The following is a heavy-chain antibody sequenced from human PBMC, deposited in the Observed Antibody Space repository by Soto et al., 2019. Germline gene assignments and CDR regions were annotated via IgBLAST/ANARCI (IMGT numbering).Heavy chain of an antibody. CDR1: GYTFTSYA. CDR2: INAGNGNT. D-gene: IGHD3-22*01. CDR3: ARAGYYDSSGYYLKYYYYGMDV. J-gene: IGHJ6*02. V-gene: IGHV1-3*01. Sequence: GASVKVSCKASGYTFTSYAMHWVRQAPGQRLEWMGWINAGNGNTKYSQKFQGRVTITRDTSASTAYMELSSLRSEDTAVYYCARAGYYDSSGYYLKYYYYGMDVWGQGTTVTVSS.